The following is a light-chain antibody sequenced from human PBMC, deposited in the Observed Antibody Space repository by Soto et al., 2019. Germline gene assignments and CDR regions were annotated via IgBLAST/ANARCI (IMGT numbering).Light chain of an antibody. CDR2: AAS. CDR3: QQRNDGLT. V-gene: IGKV3-11*01. Sequence: SPATLSGSAGERTTRSGRASQSVNSNLAWYQQKPGQAPRLLIYAASTRATGIPARFSGSGSGTEFTLTINNLEPEDFAVYYCQQRNDGLTFGGGTKVDIK. CDR1: QSVNSN. J-gene: IGKJ4*01.